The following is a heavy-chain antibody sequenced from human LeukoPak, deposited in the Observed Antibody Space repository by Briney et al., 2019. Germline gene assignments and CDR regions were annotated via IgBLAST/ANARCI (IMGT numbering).Heavy chain of an antibody. J-gene: IGHJ5*02. CDR2: ISYDGSNK. CDR3: AKDEDESITGGNWFDP. CDR1: GFTFSSYG. V-gene: IGHV3-30*18. D-gene: IGHD1-20*01. Sequence: GGSLRLSCAASGFTFSSYGMHWVRQAPGKGLEWVAVISYDGSNKYYADSVKGRFTISRDNSKNTLYLQMNSLRGEDRAVYYCAKDEDESITGGNWFDPWGQGTLVTVSS.